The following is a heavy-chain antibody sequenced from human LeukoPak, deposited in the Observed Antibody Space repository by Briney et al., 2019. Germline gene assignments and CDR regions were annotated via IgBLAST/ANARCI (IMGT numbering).Heavy chain of an antibody. CDR2: IYYSRNT. D-gene: IGHD3-10*01. V-gene: IGHV4-39*01. Sequence: SETLSLTCTVSGGSISSSSYYWGWIRQPPGKGLEWIGSIYYSRNTYYNPSLKSRVTISVDTSKNQFSLKLNSVTAADTAVYYCGSVNRGWFGVGDYWGQGTLVTVSS. CDR3: GSVNRGWFGVGDY. J-gene: IGHJ4*02. CDR1: GGSISSSSYY.